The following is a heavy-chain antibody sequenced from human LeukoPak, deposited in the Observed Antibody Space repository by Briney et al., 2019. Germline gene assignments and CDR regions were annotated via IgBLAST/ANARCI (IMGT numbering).Heavy chain of an antibody. V-gene: IGHV4-34*01. CDR2: INHSGST. J-gene: IGHJ4*02. CDR3: ARRSPIWYYFDY. CDR1: GGSFSGYY. D-gene: IGHD2-21*01. Sequence: SETLSLTCAVYGGSFSGYYWSWIRQPPGKGLEWIGEINHSGSTNYNPSLKSRVTISVDTSKNQFSLKLSSVTAADTAVYYCARRSPIWYYFDYWGQGTLVTVSS.